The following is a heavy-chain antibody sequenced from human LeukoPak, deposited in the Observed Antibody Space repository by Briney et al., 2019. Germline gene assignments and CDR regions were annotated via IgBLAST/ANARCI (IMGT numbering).Heavy chain of an antibody. D-gene: IGHD2-2*01. CDR2: IRASGENT. V-gene: IGHV3-23*01. CDR1: GFTFSNFA. J-gene: IGHJ3*02. Sequence: RPGGSLRLSCAASGFTFSNFAMTWVRQAPGKGLEWVSAIRASGENTFYVDSVKGRFAISRDNSKNTLYLQMNSLRAEDTAVYYCAREGIVVVPAAMDDAFDIWGQGTMVTVSS. CDR3: AREGIVVVPAAMDDAFDI.